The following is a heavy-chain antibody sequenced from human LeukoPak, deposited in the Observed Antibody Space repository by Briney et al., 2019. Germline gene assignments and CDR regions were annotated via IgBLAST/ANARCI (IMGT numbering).Heavy chain of an antibody. D-gene: IGHD3-10*01. V-gene: IGHV3-66*01. Sequence: GGSLRLSCAASGFTFSSYWMYWVRQAPGKGLEWVSIISGGGDTFYAGSVKGRFTISRDTSKNTLYLQMNSLRAEDTAVYYCAGRGSGYYYGMNVWGQGTTVTVSS. CDR3: AGRGSGYYYGMNV. CDR1: GFTFSSYW. CDR2: ISGGGDT. J-gene: IGHJ6*02.